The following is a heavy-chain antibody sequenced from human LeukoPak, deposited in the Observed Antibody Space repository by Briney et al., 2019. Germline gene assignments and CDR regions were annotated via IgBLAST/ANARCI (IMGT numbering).Heavy chain of an antibody. D-gene: IGHD3-16*02. CDR1: GYTLTELS. CDR3: ATETALRLGELSLYRMDY. Sequence: ASVKVSCKVSGYTLTELSMHWVRQAPGKGLEWMGGFDPEDGETIYAQKFQGRVTMTEDTSTDTAYMELSSLRSEDTAVYYCATETALRLGELSLYRMDYWGQGTLVTVSS. J-gene: IGHJ4*02. V-gene: IGHV1-24*01. CDR2: FDPEDGET.